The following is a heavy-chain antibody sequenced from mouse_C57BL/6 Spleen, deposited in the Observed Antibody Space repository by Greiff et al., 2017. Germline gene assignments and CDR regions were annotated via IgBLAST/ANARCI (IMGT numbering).Heavy chain of an antibody. CDR2: INPNNGGT. V-gene: IGHV1-26*01. J-gene: IGHJ1*03. CDR1: GYTFTDYY. CDR3: ASTGTRWYFDV. Sequence: VQLQQSGPELVKPGASVKISCKASGYTFTDYYMNWVKQSHGKSLEWIGDINPNNGGTSYNQKFKGKATLTVDKSSSTAYMELRSLTSEDSAVYYCASTGTRWYFDVWGTGTTVTVSS. D-gene: IGHD4-1*01.